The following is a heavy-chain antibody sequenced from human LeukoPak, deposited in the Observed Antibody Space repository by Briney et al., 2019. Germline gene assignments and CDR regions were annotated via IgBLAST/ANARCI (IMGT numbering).Heavy chain of an antibody. CDR2: ISGSGDGT. D-gene: IGHD6-19*01. CDR3: AKAGSGWDEYFDN. J-gene: IGHJ4*02. Sequence: GGSLRLSCAGSGFTFSNSAMSWVRQAPGKGLEWVSAISGSGDGTYYADSVKGRFTISRDNSKNTLYLQMNSLRVEDTAVHFCAKAGSGWDEYFDNWGQGTLVTVSS. V-gene: IGHV3-23*01. CDR1: GFTFSNSA.